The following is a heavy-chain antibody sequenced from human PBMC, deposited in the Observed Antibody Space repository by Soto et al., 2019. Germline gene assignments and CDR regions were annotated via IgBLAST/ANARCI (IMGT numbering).Heavy chain of an antibody. CDR3: GTDNWHTPFDY. CDR1: GFTFSNYA. J-gene: IGHJ4*02. D-gene: IGHD1-20*01. Sequence: PGGSLRLSCAASGFTFSNYAMSWVRQAPGKGLVWVSAISGSGGSTYYADSVKGRFTISRDNAKNSLYLQMNSLRDEDTAVYYCGTDNWHTPFDYRGQRTLDTVSS. CDR2: ISGSGGST. V-gene: IGHV3-23*01.